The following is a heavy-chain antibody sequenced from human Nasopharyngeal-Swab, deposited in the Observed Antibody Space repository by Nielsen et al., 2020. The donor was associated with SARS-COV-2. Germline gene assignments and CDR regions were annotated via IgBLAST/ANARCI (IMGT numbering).Heavy chain of an antibody. D-gene: IGHD1-7*01. J-gene: IGHJ5*02. CDR2: IYYSGNT. CDR1: GGSISSSSYY. CDR3: ARQELELALRWFDP. Sequence: SETLSLTCTVSGGSISSSSYYWGWIRQPPGKGLEWIGSIYYSGNTYYNPSLKSRVTISVDTSKNQFSLKLSSVTAADTAVYYCARQELELALRWFDPWGQGTLVTVSS. V-gene: IGHV4-39*01.